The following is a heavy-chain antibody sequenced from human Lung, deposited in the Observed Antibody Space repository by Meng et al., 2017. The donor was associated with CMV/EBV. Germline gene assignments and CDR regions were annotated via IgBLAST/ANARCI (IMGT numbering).Heavy chain of an antibody. V-gene: IGHV3-23*01. J-gene: IGHJ4*02. D-gene: IGHD2-21*02. CDR1: GFTFSSYA. Sequence: GEXXKISCAASGFTFSSYAMSWVRQAPGKGLEWVSAISGSGGSTYYADSVKGRFTISRDNSKNTLYLQMNSLRDEDTAVYYCAKGQAGRKQVATGVFDYWGQGTXVTVSS. CDR2: ISGSGGST. CDR3: AKGQAGRKQVATGVFDY.